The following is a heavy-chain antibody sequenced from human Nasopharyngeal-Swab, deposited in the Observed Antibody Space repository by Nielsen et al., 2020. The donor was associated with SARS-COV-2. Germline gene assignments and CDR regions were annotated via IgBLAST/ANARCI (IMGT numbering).Heavy chain of an antibody. CDR1: GFTFDDYA. D-gene: IGHD2-21*02. CDR3: VVVTATPGFDY. Sequence: SLKISCAASGFTFDDYAMHWVRQTPGKGLEWVSGISWNSGSIGYADSVKGRFTISRDNAKNSLYLQMNSLRAEDTAVYYCVVVTATPGFDYWGQGTLVTVSS. J-gene: IGHJ4*02. CDR2: ISWNSGSI. V-gene: IGHV3-9*01.